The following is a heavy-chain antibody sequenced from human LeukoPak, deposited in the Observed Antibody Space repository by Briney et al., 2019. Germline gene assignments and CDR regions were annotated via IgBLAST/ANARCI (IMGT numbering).Heavy chain of an antibody. CDR3: ARAPPDYYYYGMDV. CDR2: IYYSGST. J-gene: IGHJ6*02. V-gene: IGHV4-59*01. CDR1: GGSISSYY. Sequence: SETLSLTCTVSGGSISSYYWSWIRQPPGKGLEWIGYIYYSGSTNYNPSLKSRVTISVDTSKNQFSLKLSSVTAADTAVYYCARAPPDYYYYGMDVWGQGTTVTVSS.